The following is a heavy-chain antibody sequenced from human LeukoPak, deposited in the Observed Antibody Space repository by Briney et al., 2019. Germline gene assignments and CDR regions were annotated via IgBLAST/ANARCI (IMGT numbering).Heavy chain of an antibody. CDR1: RFTFSNAW. V-gene: IGHV3-23*01. CDR2: ISASGGST. Sequence: GGSLRLSCAASRFTFSNAWMSWVRQAPGKGLEWVSAISASGGSTYYADSVKGRFTISRDNSKNTLYLQLNSLSAEDQAVYYCAKDASNGVVVVAIYYFDYWGQGTLVTVSS. CDR3: AKDASNGVVVVAIYYFDY. D-gene: IGHD2-15*01. J-gene: IGHJ4*02.